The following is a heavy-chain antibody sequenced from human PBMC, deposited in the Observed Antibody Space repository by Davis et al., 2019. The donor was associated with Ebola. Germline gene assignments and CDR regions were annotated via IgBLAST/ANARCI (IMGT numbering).Heavy chain of an antibody. J-gene: IGHJ3*02. CDR3: ASLPDI. CDR2: INTNTGNP. V-gene: IGHV7-4-1*02. CDR1: GYTFTNYY. Sequence: AASVKVSCKASGYTFTNYYMHWVRQAPGQGLEWMGWINTNTGNPTYAKGFTGRFVFSLDTSVSTAYLQINSLKTEDTAVYYCASLPDIWGQGTMVTVSS.